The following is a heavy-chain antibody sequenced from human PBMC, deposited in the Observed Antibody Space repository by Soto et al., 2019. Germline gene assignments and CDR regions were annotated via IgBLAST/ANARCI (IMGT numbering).Heavy chain of an antibody. D-gene: IGHD6-19*01. Sequence: QVQLQESGPGLVKPSGTLSLTCAVSGASISDNWWSWVRQPPGKGLECIGEIYHSGTTHYNPSLCSRVTISVDKSNNLFSLNLSSGTAADTAVYYCARHIVVPCTRVFDYWGQGTLVNVSS. CDR3: ARHIVVPCTRVFDY. J-gene: IGHJ4*02. V-gene: IGHV4-4*02. CDR1: GASISDNW. CDR2: IYHSGTT.